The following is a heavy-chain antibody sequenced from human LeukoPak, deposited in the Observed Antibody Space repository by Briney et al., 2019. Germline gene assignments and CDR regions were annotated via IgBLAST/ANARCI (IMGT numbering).Heavy chain of an antibody. CDR3: ARNNGMDV. CDR2: VNRDGSET. V-gene: IGHV3-7*03. CDR1: GGSISSSNW. Sequence: QPSETLSLTCAVSGGSISSSNWWSWVRQVPGRGPEWVANVNRDGSETYYLDSVKGRFTISKDNAKNSLYLQMNSLRAEDTALYHCARNNGMDVWGQGTTVIVSS. J-gene: IGHJ6*02.